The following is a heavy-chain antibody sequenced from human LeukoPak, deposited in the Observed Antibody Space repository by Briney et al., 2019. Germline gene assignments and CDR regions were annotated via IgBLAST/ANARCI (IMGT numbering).Heavy chain of an antibody. CDR2: IYYSGST. J-gene: IGHJ4*02. CDR1: GGSISSSSYY. V-gene: IGHV4-39*01. D-gene: IGHD3-22*01. Sequence: SETLSLTCTVFGGSISSSSYYWGWIRQPPGKGLEWIGSIYYSGSTYYNPSLKSRVTISVDTSKNQFSLKLSSVTAADTAVYYCGSSGYQDYWGQGTLVTVSS. CDR3: GSSGYQDY.